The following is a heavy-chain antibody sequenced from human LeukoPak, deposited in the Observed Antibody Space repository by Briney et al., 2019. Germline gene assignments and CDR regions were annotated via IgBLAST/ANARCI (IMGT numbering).Heavy chain of an antibody. CDR2: IYYSGST. CDR3: ARKDSSGILDY. V-gene: IGHV4-59*01. CDR1: GGSISSYY. D-gene: IGHD3-22*01. J-gene: IGHJ4*02. Sequence: PSETLSLTCTVSGGSISSYYWSWIRQPPGKGLEWIGYIYYSGSTNYNPSLKSRVTISVDTSKNQFSLKLSSVTAADTAVYCCARKDSSGILDYWGQGTLVTVSS.